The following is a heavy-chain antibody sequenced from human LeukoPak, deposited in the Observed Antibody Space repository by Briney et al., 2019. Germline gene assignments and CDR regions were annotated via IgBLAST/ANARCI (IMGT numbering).Heavy chain of an antibody. Sequence: SQTLSLTCTVSGGSISSSSYYWGWIRQPPGKGLEWIGSNYYSGSTYYNPSLKSRVTISVDTSKNQFSLKLSSVTAADTAVYYCARDTGGRFDYWGQGTLVTVSS. J-gene: IGHJ4*02. CDR1: GGSISSSSYY. D-gene: IGHD3-16*01. CDR2: NYYSGST. CDR3: ARDTGGRFDY. V-gene: IGHV4-39*02.